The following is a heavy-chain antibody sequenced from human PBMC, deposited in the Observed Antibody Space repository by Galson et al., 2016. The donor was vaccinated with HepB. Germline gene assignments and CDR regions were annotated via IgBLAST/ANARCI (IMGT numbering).Heavy chain of an antibody. J-gene: IGHJ3*02. Sequence: LRLSCAASGFSFRRYWMNWVRQAPGKGLEWVANIKQDGSEKDYVGSVKGRFTISRDNAKNSLFLKMNNLRGEDTAVYYCVRTRVYSADGTDYEAFDIWGQGTMVTVSS. CDR3: VRTRVYSADGTDYEAFDI. D-gene: IGHD6-13*01. V-gene: IGHV3-7*01. CDR2: IKQDGSEK. CDR1: GFSFRRYW.